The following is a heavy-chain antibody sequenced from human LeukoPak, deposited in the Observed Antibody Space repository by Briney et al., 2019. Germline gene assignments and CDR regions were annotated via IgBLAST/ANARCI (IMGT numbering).Heavy chain of an antibody. Sequence: ASVKVSCKASGYTFTSYYMHWVRQAPGQGLEWMGIINPSGGSTSYAQKFQGRVTMTRDMSTSTVYMELSRLRSDDTAVYYCAREGYYDGSGYYHPGYNRWGFDYWGQGTLVTVSS. J-gene: IGHJ4*02. D-gene: IGHD3-22*01. V-gene: IGHV1-46*01. CDR3: AREGYYDGSGYYHPGYNRWGFDY. CDR1: GYTFTSYY. CDR2: INPSGGST.